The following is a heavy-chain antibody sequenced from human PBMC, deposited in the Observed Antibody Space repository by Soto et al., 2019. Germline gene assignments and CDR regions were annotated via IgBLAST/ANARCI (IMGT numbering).Heavy chain of an antibody. J-gene: IGHJ5*02. D-gene: IGHD6-13*01. CDR3: ARVARGIAAASNWFDP. CDR2: ISAYNGNT. Sequence: QVQLVQSGAEVKKPGASVKVSCKASGYTFTSYGISWVRQAPGQGLEWMGWISAYNGNTNYAQKLQGRVTMTTDTSTSTADMELRSLRSDDTAVYYCARVARGIAAASNWFDPWGQGTLVTVSS. V-gene: IGHV1-18*01. CDR1: GYTFTSYG.